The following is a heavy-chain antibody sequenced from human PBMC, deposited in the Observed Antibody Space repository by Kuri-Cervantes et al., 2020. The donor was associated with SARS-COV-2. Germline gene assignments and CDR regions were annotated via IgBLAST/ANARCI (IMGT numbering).Heavy chain of an antibody. CDR3: AREYSSPSGFDY. D-gene: IGHD6-6*01. V-gene: IGHV3-21*01. Sequence: GGSLRLSCAASGFSLSRYTMNWVRQAPGKGLEWVSSISNSSSYIYYADSVKGRFTISRDNAKNSLYLQMNSLRAEDTAVYYCAREYSSPSGFDYWGQGTLVTVSS. CDR1: GFSLSRYT. CDR2: ISNSSSYI. J-gene: IGHJ4*02.